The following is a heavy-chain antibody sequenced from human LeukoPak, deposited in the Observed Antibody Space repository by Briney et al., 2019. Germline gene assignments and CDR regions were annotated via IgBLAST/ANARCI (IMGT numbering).Heavy chain of an antibody. CDR3: ATDYTAAAAGFYFDY. Sequence: ASVKVSCRASGYSFTDYYMHWVRQAPGKGLEWMGGFDPEDGETIYAQKFQGRVTMTEDTSTDTAYMELSSLRSEDTAVYYCATDYTAAAAGFYFDYWGQGTLVTVSS. CDR1: GYSFTDYY. V-gene: IGHV1-24*01. CDR2: FDPEDGET. D-gene: IGHD6-13*01. J-gene: IGHJ4*02.